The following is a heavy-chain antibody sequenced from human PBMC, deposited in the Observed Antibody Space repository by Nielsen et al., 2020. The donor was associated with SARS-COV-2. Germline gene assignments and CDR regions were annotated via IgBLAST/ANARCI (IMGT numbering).Heavy chain of an antibody. J-gene: IGHJ4*02. CDR2: VDSDGRGK. CDR3: AGVPY. CDR1: GFTFSSRW. V-gene: IGHV3-74*01. Sequence: GSLKISCVASGFTFSSRWMHWVRQVPGKGLVWVSRVDSDGRGKVYADSVKGRFTISRDNARNTVYLQMNSLRPEDTAVYYCAGVPYWGQGTLVTVSS.